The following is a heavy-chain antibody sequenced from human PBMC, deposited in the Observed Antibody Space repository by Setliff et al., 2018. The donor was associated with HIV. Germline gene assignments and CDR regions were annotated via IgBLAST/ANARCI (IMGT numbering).Heavy chain of an antibody. CDR3: ARGFRAEYYYYFYMDV. J-gene: IGHJ6*03. CDR1: GGSISSGGYY. V-gene: IGHV4-31*03. CDR2: IYYSGRT. Sequence: SETLSLTCTVSGGSISSGGYYWSWIRQHPGKGLEWIGYIYYSGRTYYNPSLQSRITISVDTSKNQFSLRLTSVTAADMAVYYCARGFRAEYYYYFYMDVWGKGATVTVSS.